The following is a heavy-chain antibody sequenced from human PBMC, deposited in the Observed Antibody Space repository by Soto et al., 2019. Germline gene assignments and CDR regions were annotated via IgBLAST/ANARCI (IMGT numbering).Heavy chain of an antibody. V-gene: IGHV1-3*04. D-gene: IGHD6-19*01. CDR3: TRTKWSGWFFFDF. Sequence: QVQLVQSGAEVKKPGASVKVSCKASGYSLSDYAMHWVRQAPGPRLEWMGWTYTGNGNTKYSQTFQGRVTITSDTSANTPYMELSSVTSEDTAVYYCTRTKWSGWFFFDFWGQGTLVTVSS. J-gene: IGHJ4*02. CDR1: GYSLSDYA. CDR2: TYTGNGNT.